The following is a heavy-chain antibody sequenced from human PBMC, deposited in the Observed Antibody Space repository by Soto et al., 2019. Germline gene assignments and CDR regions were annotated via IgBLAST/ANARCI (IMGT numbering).Heavy chain of an antibody. D-gene: IGHD3-3*01. V-gene: IGHV5-10-1*01. CDR3: ARHETIFGVSIGMDV. Sequence: GESLKISCKGSGYSFTSYWISWVRQMPGKGLEWMGRIDPSDSYTNYSPSFQGHVTISADKSISTAYLQWSSLKASDTAMYYRARHETIFGVSIGMDVWGQGTPVTVSS. CDR2: IDPSDSYT. CDR1: GYSFTSYW. J-gene: IGHJ6*02.